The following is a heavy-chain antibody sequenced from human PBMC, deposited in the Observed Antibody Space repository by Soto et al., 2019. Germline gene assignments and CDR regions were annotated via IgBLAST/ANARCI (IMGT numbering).Heavy chain of an antibody. Sequence: QVHLVQSGAEVKGPGASLKVSCKASGYTFTNSGIHWVRQAPGQGFEWMGWISGYNGNTNYAQHLQGRVTMTRDTSTNTAYMELRSLRSDDTAVYYCAKERDGSSWSSAEYLQHWGQGTLVTVSS. CDR1: GYTFTNSG. CDR3: AKERDGSSWSSAEYLQH. CDR2: ISGYNGNT. V-gene: IGHV1-18*01. D-gene: IGHD6-13*01. J-gene: IGHJ1*01.